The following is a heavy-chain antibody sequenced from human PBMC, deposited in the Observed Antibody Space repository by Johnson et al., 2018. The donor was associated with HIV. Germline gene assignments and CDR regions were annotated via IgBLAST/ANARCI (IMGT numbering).Heavy chain of an antibody. D-gene: IGHD3-16*01. Sequence: HVQLVESGGGVVQPGRSLRLSCAASGFTFSSYGMHWVRQAPGQGLEWVAVIWYDGSNKFYAESVKGRFTISRDNSKNTLYLQMNSLRAEETAVYYCARDPRLGELKIDRRGYAFDIWGQGTMVTVSS. CDR2: IWYDGSNK. CDR3: ARDPRLGELKIDRRGYAFDI. V-gene: IGHV3-33*01. CDR1: GFTFSSYG. J-gene: IGHJ3*02.